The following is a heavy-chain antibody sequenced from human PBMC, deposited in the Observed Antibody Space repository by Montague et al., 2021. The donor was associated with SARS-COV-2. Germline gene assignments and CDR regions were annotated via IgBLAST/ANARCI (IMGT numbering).Heavy chain of an antibody. Sequence: SETLSLTCTVSGDSVDSACWSWVRQPPGERLEWIGHIHYTGSTNYNPSLKSRVTISVDTSKNQFSLKLSSVTAADTAVYYCARHLDVDGYVWGSLVRYYYCGMDVWGQGTTVTVSS. CDR1: GDSVDSAC. CDR3: ARHLDVDGYVWGSLVRYYYCGMDV. J-gene: IGHJ6*02. CDR2: IHYTGST. D-gene: IGHD3-16*01. V-gene: IGHV4-59*08.